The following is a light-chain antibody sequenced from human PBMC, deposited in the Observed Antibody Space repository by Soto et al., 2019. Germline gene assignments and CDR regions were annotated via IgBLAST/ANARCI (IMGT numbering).Light chain of an antibody. J-gene: IGLJ2*01. CDR1: SSDVGGYNY. Sequence: QSALTQPRSVSGSPGQSVTISCTGTSSDVGGYNYVSWYQQHAGKVPKVMIYDVSKRPSGVPDRFSGSKSGNTASLTISGLQAEDEADYYCCSYAGRYTKVFGGGTKLTVL. CDR2: DVS. CDR3: CSYAGRYTKV. V-gene: IGLV2-11*01.